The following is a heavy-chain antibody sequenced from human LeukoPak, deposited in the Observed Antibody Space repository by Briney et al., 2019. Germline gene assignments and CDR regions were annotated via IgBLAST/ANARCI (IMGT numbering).Heavy chain of an antibody. V-gene: IGHV3-66*02. CDR3: ARHLIVGATEGAFDI. CDR2: IYSGGST. D-gene: IGHD1-26*01. J-gene: IGHJ3*02. CDR1: GFTVSSNH. Sequence: PPGGSLRLSCAASGFTVSSNHMNWVRQAPGKGLEWVSVIYSGGSTYYADSVKGRFTISRDNSKNTLYLQMNSLRAEDTAVYYCARHLIVGATEGAFDIWGQGTMVTVSS.